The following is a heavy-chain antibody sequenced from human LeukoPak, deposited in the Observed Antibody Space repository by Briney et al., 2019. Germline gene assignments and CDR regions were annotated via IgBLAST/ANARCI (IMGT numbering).Heavy chain of an antibody. CDR1: GYNFAIYW. CDR2: IYPGDSGP. J-gene: IGHJ3*02. V-gene: IGHV5-51*01. Sequence: GESLKISCKGFGYNFAIYWIGWVRQMPGKGLEWMGIIYPGDSGPRYSPSFQGQVTISVDKSISTTYLQWSSLKASDSAMYYCGRIPAAGSLKGSFDIWGQGTMVTVS. D-gene: IGHD6-13*01. CDR3: GRIPAAGSLKGSFDI.